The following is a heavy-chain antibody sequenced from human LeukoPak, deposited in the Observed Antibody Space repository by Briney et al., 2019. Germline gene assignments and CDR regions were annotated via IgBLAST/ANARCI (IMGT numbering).Heavy chain of an antibody. V-gene: IGHV3-30*18. Sequence: PGGSLRLSCAASGFTFSSYGMHWVRQAPGKGLEWVAVISKDGTYTYYVDSVKGRFTISRDNSKNTLYLQINSLRAEDTAVYYCAKESAGRWNLSPWGQGTQVTVSS. CDR3: AKESAGRWNLSP. CDR1: GFTFSSYG. J-gene: IGHJ5*02. CDR2: ISKDGTYT. D-gene: IGHD1-1*01.